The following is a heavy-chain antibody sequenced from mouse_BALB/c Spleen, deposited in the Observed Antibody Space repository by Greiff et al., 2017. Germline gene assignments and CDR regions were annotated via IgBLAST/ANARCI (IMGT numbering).Heavy chain of an antibody. D-gene: IGHD2-4*01. J-gene: IGHJ3*01. CDR1: GFTFSSFG. CDR3: ARWDYDRAY. CDR2: ISSGSSTI. Sequence: EVMLVESGGGLVQPGGSRKLSCAASGFTFSSFGMHWVRQAPEKGLEWVAYISSGSSTIYYADTVKGRFTISRDNPKNTLFLQMTSLRSEDTAMYYCARWDYDRAYWGQGTLVTVSA. V-gene: IGHV5-17*02.